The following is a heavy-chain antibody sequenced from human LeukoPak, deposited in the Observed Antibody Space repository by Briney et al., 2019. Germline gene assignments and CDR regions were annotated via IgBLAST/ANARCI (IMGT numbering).Heavy chain of an antibody. D-gene: IGHD6-13*01. CDR3: AKDRAAARQSPTYYFDY. J-gene: IGHJ4*02. CDR1: GFTFSSYA. Sequence: GGSLRLSCAASGFTFSSYAMHWVRQAPGKGLEWVAVVTFDGSNQYSADSVKGRFAISRDNSKNTLYLQMNSLRGEDTAVYYCAKDRAAARQSPTYYFDYWGQGTLVTVSS. CDR2: VTFDGSNQ. V-gene: IGHV3-30*09.